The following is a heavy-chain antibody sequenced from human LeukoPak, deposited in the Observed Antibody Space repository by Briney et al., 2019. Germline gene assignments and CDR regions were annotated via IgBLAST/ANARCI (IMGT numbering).Heavy chain of an antibody. D-gene: IGHD3-10*01. J-gene: IGHJ6*03. CDR3: ARNYGSGSYSYSYYYMDV. Sequence: PSETLSLTCTVSGGSISSSSYYWGWIRQPPGKGLEWIGSIYYSGSTYYNPSLKSRVTISVDTSKNQFSLKLSSVTAADTAVYYCARNYGSGSYSYSYYYMDVWGKGTTVTISS. CDR1: GGSISSSSYY. V-gene: IGHV4-39*07. CDR2: IYYSGST.